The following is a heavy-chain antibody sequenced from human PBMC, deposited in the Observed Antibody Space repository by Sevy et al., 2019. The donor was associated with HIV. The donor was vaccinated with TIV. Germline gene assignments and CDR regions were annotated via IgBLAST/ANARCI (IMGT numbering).Heavy chain of an antibody. CDR3: ARRFYDTTGYPQYYFDY. Sequence: GGSLRLSCRGSGYRFTSYWIAWVRQMPGKGLEWMGIIYPDDSDIRYSPSLQGQVTISVDKSISTAYLQWSSLKASDTAMYFCARRFYDTTGYPQYYFDYWGQGTLVTVSS. CDR2: IYPDDSDI. V-gene: IGHV5-51*01. CDR1: GYRFTSYW. D-gene: IGHD3-22*01. J-gene: IGHJ4*02.